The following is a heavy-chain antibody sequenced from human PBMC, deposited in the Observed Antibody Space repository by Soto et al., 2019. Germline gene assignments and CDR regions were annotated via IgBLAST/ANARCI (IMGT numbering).Heavy chain of an antibody. V-gene: IGHV3-30-3*01. Sequence: PGGSLRLSCAASGFTFSSYAMDWVRQAPGKGLEWVTVISKDGSNKFYADSVKGRFTISRDNSKNTLYLEMNRLRAEDTAMYHCAKATRGQCIGAHCYAFDFWGQGILVTVSS. D-gene: IGHD2-15*01. J-gene: IGHJ4*02. CDR1: GFTFSSYA. CDR3: AKATRGQCIGAHCYAFDF. CDR2: ISKDGSNK.